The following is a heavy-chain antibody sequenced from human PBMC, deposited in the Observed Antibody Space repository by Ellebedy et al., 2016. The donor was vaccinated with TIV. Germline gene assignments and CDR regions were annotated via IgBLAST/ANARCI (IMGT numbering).Heavy chain of an antibody. CDR1: GGTFSSYA. CDR3: ARAITMIAYFDL. V-gene: IGHV1-46*01. D-gene: IGHD3-22*01. CDR2: INPSGGST. Sequence: ASVKVSCXASGGTFSSYAISWVRQAPGQGLEWMGIINPSGGSTSYAQKFQGRVTMTRDTSTSTVYMELSSLRSEDTAVYYCARAITMIAYFDLWGRGTLVTVSS. J-gene: IGHJ2*01.